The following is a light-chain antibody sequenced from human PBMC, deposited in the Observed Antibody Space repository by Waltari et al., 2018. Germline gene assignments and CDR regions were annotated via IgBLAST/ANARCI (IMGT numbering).Light chain of an antibody. V-gene: IGLV2-8*01. Sequence: QSALTQPPSASGSPGQSVTISCTGTSSDVGGYNYVSWYQQHPGKAPKLMIYEVNKRPSGVPNRFSGSKSGNTASLTVSGLQAEDEADYYRSSYAGSNSAVFGGGTKVTVL. CDR3: SSYAGSNSAV. CDR2: EVN. J-gene: IGLJ2*01. CDR1: SSDVGGYNY.